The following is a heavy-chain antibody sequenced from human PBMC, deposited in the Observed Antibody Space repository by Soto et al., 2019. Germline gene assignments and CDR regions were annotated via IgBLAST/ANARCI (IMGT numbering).Heavy chain of an antibody. CDR3: TRRDYCTNGVCYRGFYDY. D-gene: IGHD2-8*01. CDR1: GFTFGDYA. Sequence: PGVSLRLSCTASGFTFGDYAMSWFRQAPGKGLEWVGFIRSKAYGGTTEYAASVKGRFTISRDGSKSIAYLQMNSLKTEDTAVYYCTRRDYCTNGVCYRGFYDYWGKGTLVTVSS. CDR2: IRSKAYGGTT. V-gene: IGHV3-49*01. J-gene: IGHJ4*02.